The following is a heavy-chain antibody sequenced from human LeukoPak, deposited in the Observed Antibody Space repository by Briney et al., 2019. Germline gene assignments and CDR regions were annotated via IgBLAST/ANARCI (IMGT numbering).Heavy chain of an antibody. V-gene: IGHV1-2*02. J-gene: IGHJ5*02. CDR2: INPNSGGT. CDR1: GYTFTGYY. CDR3: ARVGYGSGRKWFDP. Sequence: ASVKVSCKASGYTFTGYYMHWVRQAPGQELEWMGWINPNSGGTNYAQKFQGRVTMTRDTSISTAYMELSRLRSDDTAVYYCARVGYGSGRKWFDPWGQGTLVTVSS. D-gene: IGHD3-10*01.